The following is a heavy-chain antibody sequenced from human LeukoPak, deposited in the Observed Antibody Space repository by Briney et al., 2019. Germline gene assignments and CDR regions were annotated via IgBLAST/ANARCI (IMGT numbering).Heavy chain of an antibody. CDR2: INPNSGGT. J-gene: IGHJ5*02. Sequence: EASVKVSCKASGYTFTGYYMHWVRQAPGQGLEWMGWINPNSGGTNYAQKFQGRVTMTRDTSISTAYMELSRLRSDDTAVYYCARVPTIHSGYDFRRVWVWFDPWGQGTLVTVSS. CDR1: GYTFTGYY. CDR3: ARVPTIHSGYDFRRVWVWFDP. V-gene: IGHV1-2*02. D-gene: IGHD5-12*01.